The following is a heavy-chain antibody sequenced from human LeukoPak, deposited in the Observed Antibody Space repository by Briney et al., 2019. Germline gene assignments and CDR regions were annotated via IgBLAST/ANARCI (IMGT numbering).Heavy chain of an antibody. V-gene: IGHV3-74*01. CDR3: GRGMRDYYGLDY. CDR1: GFIFSSFW. J-gene: IGHJ4*02. D-gene: IGHD3-10*01. CDR2: INSDGRTT. Sequence: GGSLRLCCAASGFIFSSFWMHWVRQVPGKGLVWVSHINSDGRTTDYADSVRGRFTISRDNAKNTLYLQMNRLTVEDTAVYYCGRGMRDYYGLDYWGQGFLVTVSS.